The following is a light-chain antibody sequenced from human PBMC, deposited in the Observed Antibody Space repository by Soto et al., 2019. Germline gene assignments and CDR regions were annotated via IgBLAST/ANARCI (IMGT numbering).Light chain of an antibody. J-gene: IGKJ4*01. CDR1: QSVLYSSNSKNH. Sequence: DIVMTQSPDSLAVSLGERATINCKSSQSVLYSSNSKNHLAWYQQKPGQPPKLLINWASTRESGVPDRFSGSGSGTDFTLTVSSLQAEDVAVYYCQQYYSTPLTFGGGTKVEIK. CDR2: WAS. CDR3: QQYYSTPLT. V-gene: IGKV4-1*01.